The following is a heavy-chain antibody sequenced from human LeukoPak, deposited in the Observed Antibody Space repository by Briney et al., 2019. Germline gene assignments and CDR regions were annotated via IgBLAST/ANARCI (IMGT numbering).Heavy chain of an antibody. D-gene: IGHD3-10*01. CDR1: GGSFSGYY. CDR2: INHSGST. Sequence: PSETLSLTCAVYGGSFSGYYWSWIRQPPGKGLEWIGEINHSGSTNYNPSLKSRGTISVDTSKNQFSLTLSSVTAADTAVYYCAAFGYYGSGSDNWFDPWGQGTLVTVSS. CDR3: AAFGYYGSGSDNWFDP. J-gene: IGHJ5*02. V-gene: IGHV4-34*01.